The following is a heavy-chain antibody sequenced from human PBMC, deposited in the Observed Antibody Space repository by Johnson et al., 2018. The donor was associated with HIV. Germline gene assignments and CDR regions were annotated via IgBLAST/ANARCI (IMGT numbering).Heavy chain of an antibody. CDR2: IKQDGSEK. V-gene: IGHV3-7*02. CDR1: RFTFSTYW. J-gene: IGHJ3*02. Sequence: VQLVESGGGLVQPGGSLRLSCAASRFTFSTYWMTWVRQAPGKGLEWVANIKQDGSEKYYVDSVKGRFTISRDNAKNSLYLQMNSLRAEDTAVYYCARATMSYKVWLQLSAAFDIWGQGTMVTVSS. D-gene: IGHD5-24*01. CDR3: ARATMSYKVWLQLSAAFDI.